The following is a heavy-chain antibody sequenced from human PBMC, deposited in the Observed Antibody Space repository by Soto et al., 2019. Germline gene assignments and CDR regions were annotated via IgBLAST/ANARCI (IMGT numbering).Heavy chain of an antibody. D-gene: IGHD5-12*01. CDR3: SRGGSDDETVMGVFDY. J-gene: IGHJ4*02. Sequence: QVQLVESGGGVVQPGKSLRLSCAASGFTFRSYAVHWVRQTPGKGLEWVAVISYDGRNPFYADSVKGRFTISRDNSKNALYLQMNSLRVEDTAGYYWSRGGSDDETVMGVFDYWGQGTLVSVSS. CDR1: GFTFRSYA. CDR2: ISYDGRNP. V-gene: IGHV3-30*04.